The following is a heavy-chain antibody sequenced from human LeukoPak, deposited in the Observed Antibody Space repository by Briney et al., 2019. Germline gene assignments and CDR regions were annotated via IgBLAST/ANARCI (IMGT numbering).Heavy chain of an antibody. CDR1: GFTFSDYW. CDR3: ARGLVGATH. Sequence: GGSLRLSCAASGFTFSDYWMHWVRQAPGKGLVWVSHINADEDRAAYADSVKGRFTISRDNARNTLYLQMNSLRAEDTAVYYCARGLVGATHWGQGTLVTVSS. V-gene: IGHV3-74*01. D-gene: IGHD1-26*01. J-gene: IGHJ4*02. CDR2: INADEDRA.